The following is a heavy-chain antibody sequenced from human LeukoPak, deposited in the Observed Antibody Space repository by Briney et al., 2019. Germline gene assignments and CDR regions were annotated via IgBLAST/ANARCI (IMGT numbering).Heavy chain of an antibody. Sequence: ASVKVSCKASGYTFTSYYMHWVRQAPGQGLEWMGIINPSGGSTSYAQKFQGRVTMTRDTSTSTVYMELSGLRSEDTAVYYCARDRGSDPGIAAAGIPHYWGQGTLVTVSS. V-gene: IGHV1-46*01. D-gene: IGHD6-13*01. J-gene: IGHJ4*02. CDR1: GYTFTSYY. CDR3: ARDRGSDPGIAAAGIPHY. CDR2: INPSGGST.